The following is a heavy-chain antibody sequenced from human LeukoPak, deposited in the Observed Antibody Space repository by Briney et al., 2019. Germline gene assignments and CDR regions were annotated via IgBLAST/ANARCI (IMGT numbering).Heavy chain of an antibody. CDR1: GFTFSTYT. CDR2: ISTSNSNI. J-gene: IGHJ4*02. V-gene: IGHV3-48*01. CDR3: ARGQFLIDY. D-gene: IGHD2/OR15-2a*01. Sequence: GGSLRLSCAASGFTFSTYTMNWVRQAPGKGLEWISYISTSNSNIYYADSAKGRFTISRDNAKNSLFLQMNSLRAEDTAIYYCARGQFLIDYWGQGTLVTLS.